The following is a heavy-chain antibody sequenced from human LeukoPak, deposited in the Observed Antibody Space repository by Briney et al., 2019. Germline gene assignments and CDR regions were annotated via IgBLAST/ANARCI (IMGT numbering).Heavy chain of an antibody. J-gene: IGHJ4*02. CDR3: AKDGSKYYDILTGHFDY. V-gene: IGHV3-23*01. CDR1: GFTFSSYA. CDR2: ISGSGGST. D-gene: IGHD3-9*01. Sequence: PGGSLRLSCAASGFTFSSYAMSWVRQAPGKGLEWVSAISGSGGSTYYADSVKGRFTISRDNSKNTLYLQMNTLRAEDTAVYYCAKDGSKYYDILTGHFDYGGQGTLVTVSS.